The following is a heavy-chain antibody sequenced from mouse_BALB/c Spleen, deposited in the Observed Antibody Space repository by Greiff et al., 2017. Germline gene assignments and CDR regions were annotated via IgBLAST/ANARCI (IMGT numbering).Heavy chain of an antibody. J-gene: IGHJ4*01. CDR1: GFTFTDYY. Sequence: EVMLVESGGGLVQPGGSLRLSCATSGFTFTDYYMSWVRQPPGKALEWLGFIRNKANGYTTEYSASVKGRFTISRDNSQSILYLQMNTLRAEDSATYYCARSTVVATPYYYAMDYWGQGTSVTVSS. D-gene: IGHD1-1*01. V-gene: IGHV7-3*02. CDR3: ARSTVVATPYYYAMDY. CDR2: IRNKANGYTT.